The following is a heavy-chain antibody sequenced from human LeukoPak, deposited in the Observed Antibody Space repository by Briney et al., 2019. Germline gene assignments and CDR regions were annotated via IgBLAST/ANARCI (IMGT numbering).Heavy chain of an antibody. D-gene: IGHD4-11*01. CDR3: ARDRPVQYPTGLFDY. V-gene: IGHV1-18*01. Sequence: ASVKVSCKASGYTFTSYGISWVRQAPGQGLEWMGWISAYNGNPNYAQKLQGRVTMTTDTSTSTAYMELRSLRSDDTAVYYCARDRPVQYPTGLFDYRGQGTLVTVSS. CDR2: ISAYNGNP. J-gene: IGHJ4*02. CDR1: GYTFTSYG.